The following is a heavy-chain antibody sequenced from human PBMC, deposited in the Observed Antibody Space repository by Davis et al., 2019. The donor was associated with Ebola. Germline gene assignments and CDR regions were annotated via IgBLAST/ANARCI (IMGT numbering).Heavy chain of an antibody. CDR2: INHSGST. Sequence: PSETLSLTCTVSGGSISSGGYYWSWIRQPPGKGLEWIGEINHSGSTNYNPSLKSRVTISVDTSKNQFSLKLSSVTAADTAVYYCARAPHYGSGSKHSPHFDYWGQGTLVTVSS. V-gene: IGHV4-39*07. J-gene: IGHJ4*02. CDR1: GGSISSGGYY. D-gene: IGHD3-10*01. CDR3: ARAPHYGSGSKHSPHFDY.